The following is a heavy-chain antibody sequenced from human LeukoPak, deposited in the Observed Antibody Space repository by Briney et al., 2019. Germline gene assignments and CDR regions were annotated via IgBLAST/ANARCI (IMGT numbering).Heavy chain of an antibody. D-gene: IGHD3-22*01. J-gene: IGHJ3*02. CDR1: GVSISSSNSY. Sequence: SETLSLTCTVSGVSISSSNSYWGWIRQPPGKGLEWIGSIYYSGNTYYNASLKSQVSISIDTSKNQFSLKLSSVTAADTAVYYCASSSGYYYNAFDIWGQGTMVTVSS. V-gene: IGHV4-39*01. CDR3: ASSSGYYYNAFDI. CDR2: IYYSGNT.